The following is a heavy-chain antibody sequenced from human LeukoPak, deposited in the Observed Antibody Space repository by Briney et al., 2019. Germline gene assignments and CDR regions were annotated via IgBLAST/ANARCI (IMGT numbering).Heavy chain of an antibody. Sequence: PGGSLRLSCAASGFTFSSYEMNWVRQAPGKGLEWVSYISSSGSTIYYADSVKGRFTIPRDNAKNSLYLQMNSLRAEDTAVYYCARDQGYSGYPGNYYYYGMDVWGKGTTVTVSS. CDR3: ARDQGYSGYPGNYYYYGMDV. CDR2: ISSSGSTI. D-gene: IGHD5-12*01. J-gene: IGHJ6*04. CDR1: GFTFSSYE. V-gene: IGHV3-48*03.